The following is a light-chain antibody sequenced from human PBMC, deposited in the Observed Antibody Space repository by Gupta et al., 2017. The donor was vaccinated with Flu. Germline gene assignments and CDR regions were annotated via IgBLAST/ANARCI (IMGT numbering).Light chain of an antibody. CDR3: MQARQPPYS. V-gene: IGKV2-28*01. CDR2: LGS. J-gene: IGKJ2*03. Sequence: DIVMTQSPLSLPVTPGEPASISCRSSQSLLHSNGYNYLDWYLQKPGQSPQLLIYLGSNRASGVPDRFSGSGSGTDFTLKISRVEAEDVGIYYCMQARQPPYSFGQWTKLEIK. CDR1: QSLLHSNGYNY.